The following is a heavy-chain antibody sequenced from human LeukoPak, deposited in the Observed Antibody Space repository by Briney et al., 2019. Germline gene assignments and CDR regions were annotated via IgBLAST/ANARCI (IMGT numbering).Heavy chain of an antibody. CDR3: AKDTDYDSSGGFDY. J-gene: IGHJ4*02. Sequence: GRSLRLSCAASGFTFDDYAMHWVRQAPGKGLEWVSGISWNSGSIGYADSVKGRFTISRDNAKNSLYLQMNSLRAEDMALYYCAKDTDYDSSGGFDYWGQGTLVTVSS. D-gene: IGHD3-22*01. CDR2: ISWNSGSI. V-gene: IGHV3-9*03. CDR1: GFTFDDYA.